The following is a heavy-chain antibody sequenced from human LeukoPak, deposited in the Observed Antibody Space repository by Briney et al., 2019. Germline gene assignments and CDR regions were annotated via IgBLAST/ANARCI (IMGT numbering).Heavy chain of an antibody. J-gene: IGHJ4*02. CDR3: ARGLRMVAAANGY. V-gene: IGHV1-8*01. D-gene: IGHD2-15*01. Sequence: GASVKVSCKASGYTFTSYDINWVRQATGQGLEWMGRMNPNSGNTGYAQKFQGRVTMTRNTSISTAYMELSSLRSEDTAVYYCARGLRMVAAANGYWGQGTLVTVSS. CDR1: GYTFTSYD. CDR2: MNPNSGNT.